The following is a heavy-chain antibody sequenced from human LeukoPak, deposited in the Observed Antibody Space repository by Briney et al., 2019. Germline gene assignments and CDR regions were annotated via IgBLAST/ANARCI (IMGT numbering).Heavy chain of an antibody. CDR2: ISTSSSYI. V-gene: IGHV3-21*01. Sequence: GGSLRLSCAASGFTFSSYWMHWVRQAPGKGLEWVSSISTSSSYIYYADSVKGRFTISRDNAKNSLYLQMNSLRAEDTAVYYCARGYCSSISCYDAFDIWGQGTMVTVSS. CDR3: ARGYCSSISCYDAFDI. J-gene: IGHJ3*02. D-gene: IGHD2-2*01. CDR1: GFTFSSYW.